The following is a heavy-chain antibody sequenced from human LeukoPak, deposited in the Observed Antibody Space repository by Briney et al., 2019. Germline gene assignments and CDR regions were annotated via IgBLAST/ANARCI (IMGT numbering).Heavy chain of an antibody. CDR3: AKDRRTISDYYYFYYMDV. CDR2: INPDSGGT. Sequence: GASVKVSCKASGYTFNAYYMHWVRQAPGQGLEWMGWINPDSGGTNYAQKFQGRVILTRDTSTSTTHMELSRLRTDDTAVYFCAKDRRTISDYYYFYYMDVWGKGTTVTVSS. V-gene: IGHV1-2*02. J-gene: IGHJ6*03. D-gene: IGHD1-14*01. CDR1: GYTFNAYY.